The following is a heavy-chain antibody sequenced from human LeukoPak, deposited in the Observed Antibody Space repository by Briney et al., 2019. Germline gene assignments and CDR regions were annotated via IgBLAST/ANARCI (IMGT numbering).Heavy chain of an antibody. CDR1: GFTFDDYA. J-gene: IGHJ4*02. V-gene: IGHV3-9*01. D-gene: IGHD4-17*01. Sequence: GGSLRLSCAASGFTFDDYAMHWVRQAPGKGLEWVSGISWNSGSIGYADSVKGRFTISRDNAKNSLYLQMNSLRAEDTALYYCAKREKGTTGRFFDYWGQGTLVTVSS. CDR3: AKREKGTTGRFFDY. CDR2: ISWNSGSI.